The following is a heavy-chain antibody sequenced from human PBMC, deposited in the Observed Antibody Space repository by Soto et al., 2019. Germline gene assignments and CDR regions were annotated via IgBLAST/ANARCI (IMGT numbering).Heavy chain of an antibody. CDR3: AREGIAAAGSLFDY. CDR2: IYTSGST. J-gene: IGHJ4*02. CDR1: GGSISSYY. V-gene: IGHV4-4*07. Sequence: QVQLQESGPGLVKPSETLSLTCTVSGGSISSYYWTWIRQPAGKGLEWIGRIYTSGSTNYNPSLKSRVTMSVDTSKNQFSLKLSSVTAADTAVYYCAREGIAAAGSLFDYWGQGTLVTVSS. D-gene: IGHD6-13*01.